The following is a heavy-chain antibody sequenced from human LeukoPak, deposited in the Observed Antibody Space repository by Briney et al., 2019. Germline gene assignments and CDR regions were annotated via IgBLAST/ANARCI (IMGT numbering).Heavy chain of an antibody. CDR3: ARLTGGQLLRGDWFDP. V-gene: IGHV5-51*01. Sequence: GESLKISCKASGYSFTIYWIAWVRQMPGKGLEWMGIIYPGDSGTRYSPSFQGQVTISADKSISTAYLQWSSLRASDTAIYYCARLTGGQLLRGDWFDPRGQGTLVTVSS. CDR2: IYPGDSGT. CDR1: GYSFTIYW. D-gene: IGHD3-10*01. J-gene: IGHJ5*02.